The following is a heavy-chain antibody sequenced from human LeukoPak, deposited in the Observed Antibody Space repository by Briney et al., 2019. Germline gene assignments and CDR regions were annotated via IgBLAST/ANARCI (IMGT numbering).Heavy chain of an antibody. D-gene: IGHD5-12*01. J-gene: IGHJ3*02. CDR1: GGSFSGYY. CDR3: ARDQVASAFDI. Sequence: PSETLSLTCAVYGGSFSGYYWSWIRQPAGKGLEWIGRIYTSGSTNYNPSLKSRVTMSVDTSKNQFSLKLSSVTAADTAVYYCARDQVASAFDIWGQGTMVTVSS. CDR2: IYTSGST. V-gene: IGHV4-4*07.